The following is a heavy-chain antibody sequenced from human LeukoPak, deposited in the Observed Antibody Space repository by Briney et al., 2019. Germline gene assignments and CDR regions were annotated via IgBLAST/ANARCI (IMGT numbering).Heavy chain of an antibody. Sequence: PGGSLQISGKCSGSIFTTYWIAWVRQLPGKGLEWMGIIYPGDSDTRYSPSFQGQVTISADKSISTAYLQWSSLKASDTAMYYCARHYDSPDIWGQGTMVTVSS. D-gene: IGHD3-22*01. V-gene: IGHV5-51*01. CDR3: ARHYDSPDI. CDR2: IYPGDSDT. CDR1: GSIFTTYW. J-gene: IGHJ3*02.